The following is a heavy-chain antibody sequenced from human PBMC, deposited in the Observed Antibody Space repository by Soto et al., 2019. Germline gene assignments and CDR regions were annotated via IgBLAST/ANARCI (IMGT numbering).Heavy chain of an antibody. CDR1: GGTFSSYT. J-gene: IGHJ5*01. CDR3: ARDGVPGSSSFYGVPRGDNWFDS. CDR2: IIPILGIA. Sequence: SVKVSCKASGGTFSSYTISWVRQAPGQGLEWMGRIIPILGIANYAQKFQGRVTITADKSTSTAYMELSSLRSEDTAVYYCARDGVPGSSSFYGVPRGDNWFDSWGQGSLVTVSS. D-gene: IGHD6-6*01. V-gene: IGHV1-69*04.